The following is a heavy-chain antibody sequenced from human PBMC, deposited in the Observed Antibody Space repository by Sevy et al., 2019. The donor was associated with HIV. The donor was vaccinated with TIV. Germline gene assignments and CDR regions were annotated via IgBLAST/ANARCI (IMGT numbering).Heavy chain of an antibody. V-gene: IGHV3-21*01. CDR1: GFTFSSYS. CDR3: ARDFGGLTHFFDY. CDR2: ISSSSSYI. J-gene: IGHJ4*02. Sequence: GGSLRLSCAASGFTFSSYSVNWVRQAPGKGLEWVSSISSSSSYIYYADSVKGRFTISRDNAKNSLYLQMNSLRAEDTAVYYCARDFGGLTHFFDYWGQGTLVTVSS. D-gene: IGHD3-16*01.